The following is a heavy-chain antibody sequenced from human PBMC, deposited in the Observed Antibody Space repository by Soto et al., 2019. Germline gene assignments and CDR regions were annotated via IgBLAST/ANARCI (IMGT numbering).Heavy chain of an antibody. CDR3: AKDTGRGYSGYDRYFQH. V-gene: IGHV3-23*01. J-gene: IGHJ1*01. CDR2: ISGSGGST. D-gene: IGHD5-12*01. Sequence: GGSLRLSCAASGFTFSSYAMSWVRQAPGKGLEWVSAISGSGGSTYYADSVKGRFTISRDNSKNTLYLQMNSLRAEDTAVYYCAKDTGRGYSGYDRYFQHWGQGTLVTVSS. CDR1: GFTFSSYA.